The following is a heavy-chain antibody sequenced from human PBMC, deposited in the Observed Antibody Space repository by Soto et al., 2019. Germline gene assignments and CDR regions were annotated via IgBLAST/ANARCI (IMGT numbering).Heavy chain of an antibody. V-gene: IGHV4-59*01. CDR3: ARSLWFGELT. CDR1: GGSISSYY. Sequence: PSETLSLTCTVSGGSISSYYWSRIRQPPGKGLEWIGYIYYSGSTNYNPSLKSRVTISVDTSKNQFSLKLSSVTAADTAVYYCARSLWFGELTWGQGTLVTVSS. J-gene: IGHJ5*02. CDR2: IYYSGST. D-gene: IGHD3-10*01.